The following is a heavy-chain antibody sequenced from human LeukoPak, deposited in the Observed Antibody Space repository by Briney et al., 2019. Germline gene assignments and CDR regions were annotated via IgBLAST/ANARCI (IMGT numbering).Heavy chain of an antibody. Sequence: GRSLRLSCAASGFTFSSYAMHWVRQAPGKGLEWVAVISYDGSNKYYADSVKGRFTISRDNSKNTLYLQMNSLRAEDTAVYYCARGRFGELYDAFDIWAKGQWSPSLQ. J-gene: IGHJ3*02. V-gene: IGHV3-30-3*01. CDR3: ARGRFGELYDAFDI. D-gene: IGHD3-10*01. CDR2: ISYDGSNK. CDR1: GFTFSSYA.